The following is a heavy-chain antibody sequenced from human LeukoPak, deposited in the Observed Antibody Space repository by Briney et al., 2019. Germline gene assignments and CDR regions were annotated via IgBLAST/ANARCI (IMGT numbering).Heavy chain of an antibody. V-gene: IGHV4-59*08. CDR2: IYYSGST. CDR3: ARQSDRHELVH. D-gene: IGHD6-13*01. J-gene: IGHJ4*02. CDR1: GGSFSGYY. Sequence: SETLSPSPAVSGGSFSGYYTGWIRQPPGKGLEWIAYIYYSGSTSYNPSLKSRVTISVDTSKNQFSLKLSSVTAADTAVYYCARQSDRHELVHWGPGALVTVSS.